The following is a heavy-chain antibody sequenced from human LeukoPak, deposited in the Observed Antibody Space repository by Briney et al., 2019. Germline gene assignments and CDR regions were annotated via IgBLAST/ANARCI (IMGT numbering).Heavy chain of an antibody. Sequence: SETLSLTCTVSGGSMSGYYWNWIRQPAGKGLEWIGRIYTTGGTNSNPSLKSRLIMSVDTSTNQFSLKMRFVTAADTAVYYCARNLGGDDYYFYGMDVWGQGTTVTVPS. J-gene: IGHJ6*02. CDR1: GGSMSGYY. D-gene: IGHD2-21*02. V-gene: IGHV4-4*07. CDR3: ARNLGGDDYYFYGMDV. CDR2: IYTTGGT.